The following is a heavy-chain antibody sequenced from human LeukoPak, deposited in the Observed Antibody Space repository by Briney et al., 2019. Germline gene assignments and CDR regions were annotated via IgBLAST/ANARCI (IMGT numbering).Heavy chain of an antibody. Sequence: NSSETLSLTCTVSGGSISIYYWSWIRQHPGKGLEWIGYISYSGNTYYNPSLKSRAAISADTPKNQFSLKLSSTTAADTAVYYCARAPVATPSEFDYWGQGTLVTVSS. CDR3: ARAPVATPSEFDY. D-gene: IGHD5-12*01. V-gene: IGHV4-59*06. CDR2: ISYSGNT. J-gene: IGHJ4*02. CDR1: GGSISIYY.